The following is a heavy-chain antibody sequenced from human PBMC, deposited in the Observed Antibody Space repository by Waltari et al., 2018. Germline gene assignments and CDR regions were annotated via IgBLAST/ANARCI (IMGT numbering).Heavy chain of an antibody. J-gene: IGHJ5*02. CDR1: GYSLTSYY. D-gene: IGHD2-2*01. CDR2: INPNSGDT. Sequence: QVELVQSGAEVRKPGASVKVSCKASGYSLTSYYMHWVRQAPGLGLEWMGRINPNSGDTNSAPKFQGRVTLTRDTSVNTAFLELRSLTTDDTAVYFCARECAFSTSWYPGFDPWGQGTLVTVAS. CDR3: ARECAFSTSWYPGFDP. V-gene: IGHV1-2*06.